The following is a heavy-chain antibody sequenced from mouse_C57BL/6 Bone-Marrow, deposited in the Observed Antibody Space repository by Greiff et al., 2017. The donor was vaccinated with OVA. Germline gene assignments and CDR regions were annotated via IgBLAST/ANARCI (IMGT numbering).Heavy chain of an antibody. D-gene: IGHD1-2*01. CDR2: IHPNSGST. Sequence: VQLQQPGAELVKPGASVKLSCKASGYTFTSYWMHWVKQRPGQGLEWIGMIHPNSGSTKYNEKFKSKATLTVDKSSSTAYMQLSSLTSEDSAVYYCASLRLFDYWGEGPTLTVSS. J-gene: IGHJ2*01. V-gene: IGHV1-64*01. CDR1: GYTFTSYW. CDR3: ASLRLFDY.